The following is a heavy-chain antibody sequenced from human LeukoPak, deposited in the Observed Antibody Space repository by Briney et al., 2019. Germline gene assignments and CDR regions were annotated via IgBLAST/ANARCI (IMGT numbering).Heavy chain of an antibody. CDR1: GITLGGYW. CDR3: VRDRGRASTDY. V-gene: IGHV3-7*01. Sequence: GGSLRLSCAAPGITLGGYWMSWVRQAPGKGLEWVANIKPDGSEENYVDSVKGRFTISRDNAKNSLSLQMNSLRADDTAVYYCVRDRGRASTDYWGQGTLVTVSS. D-gene: IGHD1-26*01. CDR2: IKPDGSEE. J-gene: IGHJ4*02.